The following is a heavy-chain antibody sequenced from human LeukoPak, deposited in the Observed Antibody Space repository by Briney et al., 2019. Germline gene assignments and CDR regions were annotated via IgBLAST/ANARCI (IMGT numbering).Heavy chain of an antibody. CDR2: IYSGGST. CDR1: GFTFSSYA. V-gene: IGHV3-66*01. Sequence: GGSLRLSCAASGFTFSSYAMSWVRQAPGKGLEWVSVIYSGGSTYYADSVKGRFTISRDNSKNTLYLQMNSLRAEDTAVYYCARDYYYGSGSYPKGQPYYYYGMDVWGQGTTVTVSS. J-gene: IGHJ6*02. D-gene: IGHD3-10*01. CDR3: ARDYYYGSGSYPKGQPYYYYGMDV.